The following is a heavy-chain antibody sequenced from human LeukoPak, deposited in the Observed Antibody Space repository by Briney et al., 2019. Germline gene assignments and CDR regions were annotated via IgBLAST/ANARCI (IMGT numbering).Heavy chain of an antibody. D-gene: IGHD3-22*01. V-gene: IGHV1-69*04. Sequence: SVKVSCKASGGTFSSYAISWVPQAPGQGLEWMGRIIPLLGIANYAQKFQGRGTITADKSTSTAYMELSSLRSEDTAVYYCAGGRSVNYYDSSGYQNHDYWGQGTLVTVSS. CDR2: IIPLLGIA. CDR3: AGGRSVNYYDSSGYQNHDY. CDR1: GGTFSSYA. J-gene: IGHJ4*02.